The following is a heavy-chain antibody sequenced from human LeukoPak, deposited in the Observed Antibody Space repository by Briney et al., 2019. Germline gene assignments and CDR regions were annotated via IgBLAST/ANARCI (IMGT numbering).Heavy chain of an antibody. CDR3: AKVSNYYGSGSSSRYYYYYGMDV. CDR1: GFTFSSYA. CDR2: ISGSGGST. Sequence: GGSLRLSCAASGFTFSSYAMSWVRQAPGKGLEWVSAISGSGGSTYYADSVKGRFTISRDNSKNTLYLQMNSLRAEDTAVYYCAKVSNYYGSGSSSRYYYYYGMDVWGQGTTVTVSS. J-gene: IGHJ6*02. V-gene: IGHV3-23*01. D-gene: IGHD3-10*01.